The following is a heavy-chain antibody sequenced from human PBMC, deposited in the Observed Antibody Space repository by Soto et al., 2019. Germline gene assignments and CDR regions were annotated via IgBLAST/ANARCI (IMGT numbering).Heavy chain of an antibody. Sequence: GESLKISCEFSGYSLDDYWIAWVRQMPGKGLECLGIIYPDDSETRYSPSFQGQVTMSADMSINTAYLQWSSLKASDTAIYYCARRPTSRDFDYWGQGTLVTVSS. J-gene: IGHJ4*02. V-gene: IGHV5-51*01. CDR2: IYPDDSET. CDR3: ARRPTSRDFDY. D-gene: IGHD2-21*01. CDR1: GYSLDDYW.